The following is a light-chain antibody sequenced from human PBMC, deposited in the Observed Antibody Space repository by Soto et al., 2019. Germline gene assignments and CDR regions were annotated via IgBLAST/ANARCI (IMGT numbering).Light chain of an antibody. CDR2: EVT. J-gene: IGLJ2*01. CDR1: SSDVGGYND. Sequence: QSALTQPPSASGSLGQSVTISCTGTSSDVGGYNDVSWHQQHPGKAPKRMIYEVTKRPPGVPDRFSGSKSGNTASLTVSGLQAEDEADYYCSSFSGGGNPVLLGGGTKLTVL. CDR3: SSFSGGGNPVL. V-gene: IGLV2-8*01.